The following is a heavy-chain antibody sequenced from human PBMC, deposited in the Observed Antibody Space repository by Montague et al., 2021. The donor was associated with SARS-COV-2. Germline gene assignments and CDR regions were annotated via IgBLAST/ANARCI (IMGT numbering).Heavy chain of an antibody. CDR2: ISYDGSNK. CDR1: GFTFSGYA. D-gene: IGHD3-16*01. Sequence: SLRLSCAASGFTFSGYAMLWVRQAPGKGLEWVAVISYDGSNKYYADSVKGRFTISRDNSKNTLYLQMNSLRAEDTAVYYCARDRDDYIWGSYENFDYWGQGTLVTVSS. J-gene: IGHJ4*02. CDR3: ARDRDDYIWGSYENFDY. V-gene: IGHV3-30*04.